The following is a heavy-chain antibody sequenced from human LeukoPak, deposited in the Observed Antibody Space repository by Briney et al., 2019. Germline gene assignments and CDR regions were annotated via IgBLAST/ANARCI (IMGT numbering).Heavy chain of an antibody. CDR3: AKAARPDYYYGMDV. D-gene: IGHD6-6*01. Sequence: GRSLRLFCAASGFTFDDYAMHWVRQAPGKGLEWVSGISWNSGSIGYADSVKGRFTISRDNAKNSLYLQMNSLRAEDTALYYCAKAARPDYYYGMDVWGQGTTVTVSS. CDR2: ISWNSGSI. CDR1: GFTFDDYA. V-gene: IGHV3-9*01. J-gene: IGHJ6*02.